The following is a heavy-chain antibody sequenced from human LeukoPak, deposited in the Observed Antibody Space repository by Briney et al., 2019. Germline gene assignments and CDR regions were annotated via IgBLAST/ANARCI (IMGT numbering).Heavy chain of an antibody. J-gene: IGHJ5*02. CDR1: GGSISSSSYY. V-gene: IGHV4-39*01. CDR2: IYYSGST. Sequence: SETLSLTCTVSGGSISSSSYYWGWIRQPPGKGLEWIGSIYYSGSTYYNPSLKSRVIISVDTSKNQFSLKLSSETAADTAVYYCARHSSMRSPITPWGQGALVTVSS. D-gene: IGHD3-22*01. CDR3: ARHSSMRSPITP.